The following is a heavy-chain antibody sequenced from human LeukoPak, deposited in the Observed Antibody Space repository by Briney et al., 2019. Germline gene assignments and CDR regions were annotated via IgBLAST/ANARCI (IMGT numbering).Heavy chain of an antibody. D-gene: IGHD2-15*01. V-gene: IGHV3-30*02. CDR1: GFTFSSYG. CDR3: ARRVVVVAAHYYYYYYMDV. J-gene: IGHJ6*03. CDR2: IRYDGSNK. Sequence: GGSLRLSCAASGFTFSSYGMHWVRQAPGKGLEWVAFIRYDGSNKYYADSVKGRFTISRDNAKNSLYLQMNSLRAEDTAVYYCARRVVVVAAHYYYYYYMDVWGKGTTVTVSS.